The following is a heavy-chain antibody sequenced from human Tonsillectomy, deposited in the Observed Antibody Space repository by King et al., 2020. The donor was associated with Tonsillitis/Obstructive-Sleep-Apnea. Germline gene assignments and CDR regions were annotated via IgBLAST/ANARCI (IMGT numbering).Heavy chain of an antibody. J-gene: IGHJ5*02. CDR1: GGSISSSSYY. D-gene: IGHD3-3*01. CDR3: ARTHDFWSGYYSLDP. Sequence: QLQESGPGLVKPSETLSLTCTVSGGSISSSSYYWGWIRQPPGQGLEWIGSIYYSGSTYYNPSLKSRVTISVDTSKNQFSLKLSSVTAADTAVYYCARTHDFWSGYYSLDPWGQGTLVTVSS. V-gene: IGHV4-39*01. CDR2: IYYSGST.